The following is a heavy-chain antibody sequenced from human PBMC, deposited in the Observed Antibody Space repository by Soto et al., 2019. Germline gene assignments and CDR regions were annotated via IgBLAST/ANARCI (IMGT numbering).Heavy chain of an antibody. CDR3: ARVGYSSSSADYYYGMDV. CDR2: ISSSGSTI. Sequence: GGSLRLSCAASGFTFSSYEMNWVRQAPGKGLEWVSYISSSGSTIYYADSVKGRFTISRDNAKNSLYLQMNSLRAEGTAVYYCARVGYSSSSADYYYGMDVWGQGTTVTVSS. J-gene: IGHJ6*02. V-gene: IGHV3-48*03. CDR1: GFTFSSYE. D-gene: IGHD6-6*01.